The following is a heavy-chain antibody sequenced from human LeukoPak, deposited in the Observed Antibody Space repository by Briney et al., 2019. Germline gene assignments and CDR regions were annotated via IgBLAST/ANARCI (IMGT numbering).Heavy chain of an antibody. CDR3: AKDQNYYDSSGHYYFDY. CDR2: ISYDGSNK. D-gene: IGHD3-22*01. Sequence: GGSLRLSCAASGFTYSSYGIHWVRQAPGKGLEWVAVISYDGSNKYYADSVKGRFTISRDNSKNTLYLQMNSLRAEDTAVYYCAKDQNYYDSSGHYYFDYWGQGTLVTVSS. J-gene: IGHJ4*02. CDR1: GFTYSSYG. V-gene: IGHV3-30*18.